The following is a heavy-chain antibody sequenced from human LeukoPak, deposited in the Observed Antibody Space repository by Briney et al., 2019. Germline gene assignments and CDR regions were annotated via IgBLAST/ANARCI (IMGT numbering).Heavy chain of an antibody. Sequence: GGSLRLSCAASGFTFSSYAMHWVRQAPGEGLEWVAVISYDGSNKYYADSVKGRFTISRDNSKNTLYLQMNSLRAEDTAVYYCARVVGLRLGELSLGYWGQGTLVTVSS. J-gene: IGHJ4*02. CDR1: GFTFSSYA. CDR3: ARVVGLRLGELSLGY. CDR2: ISYDGSNK. D-gene: IGHD3-16*02. V-gene: IGHV3-30-3*01.